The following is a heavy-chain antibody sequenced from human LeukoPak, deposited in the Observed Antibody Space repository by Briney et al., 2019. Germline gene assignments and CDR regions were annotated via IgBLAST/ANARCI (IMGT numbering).Heavy chain of an antibody. CDR3: ARGRASGSVLYYYMDV. Sequence: SVKVSCKASGGTFSSYAISWVRQAPGQGLELMGGIIPIFGTANYAQKFQGRVTITTDESTSTAYMELSSLRSEDTAVYYCARGRASGSVLYYYMDVWGKGTTVTVSS. V-gene: IGHV1-69*05. CDR1: GGTFSSYA. CDR2: IIPIFGTA. J-gene: IGHJ6*03. D-gene: IGHD5/OR15-5a*01.